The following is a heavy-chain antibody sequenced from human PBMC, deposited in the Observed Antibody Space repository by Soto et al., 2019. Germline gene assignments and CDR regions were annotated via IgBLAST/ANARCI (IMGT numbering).Heavy chain of an antibody. CDR1: GGSISSYY. Sequence: PETLSLTCTVSGGSISSYYWSWIRQPPGKGLEWIGYIYYSGSTNYNPSLKSRVTISVDTSKNQFSLKLSSVTAADTAVYYCARTAYSGSSYYFDYWGQGTLVTVS. CDR3: ARTAYSGSSYYFDY. D-gene: IGHD1-26*01. J-gene: IGHJ4*02. CDR2: IYYSGST. V-gene: IGHV4-59*08.